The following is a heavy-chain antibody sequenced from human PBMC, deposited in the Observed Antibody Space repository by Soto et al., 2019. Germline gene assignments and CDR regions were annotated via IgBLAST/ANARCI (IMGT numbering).Heavy chain of an antibody. CDR2: TNHSGST. CDR3: ARDEPTTVPPLDY. CDR1: GGSFSGYY. Sequence: PSETLSLTCAVYGGSFSGYYWSWIRQPPGKGLEWIGETNHSGSTNYNPSLKSRVTISVDTSKNQFSLKLSSVTAADTAVYYCARDEPTTVPPLDYWGQGTLVTVSS. V-gene: IGHV4-34*01. J-gene: IGHJ4*02. D-gene: IGHD4-17*01.